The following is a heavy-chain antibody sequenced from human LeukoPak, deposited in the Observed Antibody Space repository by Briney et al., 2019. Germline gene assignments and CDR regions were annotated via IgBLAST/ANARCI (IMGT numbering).Heavy chain of an antibody. D-gene: IGHD2-21*02. CDR2: ILGVGSVT. V-gene: IGHV3-74*01. CDR1: GFTFSNDW. J-gene: IGHJ4*02. CDR3: ANYAMVTAGGY. Sequence: PGGSLRLSCAASGFTFSNDWMHWVRQAPGKGLVWVARILGVGSVTGYAGSVKGRFTVSRDNAKNTLYLQMNSLRVEDTAVYYCANYAMVTAGGYWGQGTLVTVSS.